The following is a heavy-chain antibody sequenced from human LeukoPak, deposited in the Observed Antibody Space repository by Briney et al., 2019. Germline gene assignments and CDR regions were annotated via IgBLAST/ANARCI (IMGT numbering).Heavy chain of an antibody. CDR3: ARYGHEFES. CDR2: IYTSGST. CDR1: GGSISSGSYY. J-gene: IGHJ4*02. V-gene: IGHV4-61*02. Sequence: SETLSLTCTVSGGSISSGSYYWSWIRQPAGKGLEWIGRIYTSGSTNYNPSLKSRVTISVDTSKNQFSLKLTSVTAADTAVYYCARYGHEFESWGQGTLVTVSS. D-gene: IGHD4-17*01.